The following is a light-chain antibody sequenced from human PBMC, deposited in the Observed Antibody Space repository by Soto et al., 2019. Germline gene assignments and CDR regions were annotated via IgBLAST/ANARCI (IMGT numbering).Light chain of an antibody. CDR2: DAS. Sequence: EIVMTQSPATLSVSPWEGATFSCRASQSINTKIAWYQLKPGQAPRLLIYDASIRATGIPARFSGSGSGTEFSLTINSLQSEDFGVYFCQQYDQWWTFGQGTKVDI. J-gene: IGKJ1*01. CDR1: QSINTK. V-gene: IGKV3-15*01. CDR3: QQYDQWWT.